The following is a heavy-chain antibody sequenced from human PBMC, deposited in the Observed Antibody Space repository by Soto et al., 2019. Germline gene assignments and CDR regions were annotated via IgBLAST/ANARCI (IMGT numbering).Heavy chain of an antibody. J-gene: IGHJ4*02. CDR2: LIPIFGTA. CDR3: ARHMTTVTYFDY. CDR1: GYAITRFV. V-gene: IGHV1-69*13. Sequence: GASVMVSCKGSGYAITRFVISWGLKAPGQGLEWMGGLIPIFGTANYAQKFQGRVTITADESTSTAYMELSSLRSEDTAVYYCARHMTTVTYFDYWGQGTLVTVSS. D-gene: IGHD4-4*01.